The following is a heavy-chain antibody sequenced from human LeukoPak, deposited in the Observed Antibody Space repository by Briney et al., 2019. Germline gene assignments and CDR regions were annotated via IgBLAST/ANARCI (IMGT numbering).Heavy chain of an antibody. CDR1: GFPFSSYV. V-gene: IGHV3-48*02. J-gene: IGHJ4*02. CDR3: ARDSGWAFNY. CDR2: ISHDSDNI. Sequence: GGSLRLSCAASGFPFSSYVMSWVRQAPGKGLEWVAYISHDSDNIYYPDFVKGRFTISRDNAENSLYLQMNSLRDEDTAIYYCARDSGWAFNYWGQGTRVTVSS. D-gene: IGHD6-19*01.